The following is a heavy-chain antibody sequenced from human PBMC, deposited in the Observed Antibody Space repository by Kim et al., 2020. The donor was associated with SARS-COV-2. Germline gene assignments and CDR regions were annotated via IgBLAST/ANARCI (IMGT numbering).Heavy chain of an antibody. Sequence: SVKVSCKASGFTFTSSAVHWVRQAPGQRLEWIGWMIVNSGNTDYAQKFQGRVTITRDMSTSTAYMELSSLRSEDTAVYYCAGGDEFTGWSCFDYWGQGT. CDR2: MIVNSGNT. CDR3: AGGDEFTGWSCFDY. J-gene: IGHJ4*02. V-gene: IGHV1-58*01. CDR1: GFTFTSSA. D-gene: IGHD2-15*01.